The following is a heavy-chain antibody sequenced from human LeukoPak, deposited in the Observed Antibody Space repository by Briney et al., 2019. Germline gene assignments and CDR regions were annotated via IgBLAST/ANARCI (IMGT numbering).Heavy chain of an antibody. J-gene: IGHJ4*02. CDR2: IHYPGNI. D-gene: IGHD4-23*01. Sequence: WETLSLTCTVSGGSIRGFYWIWLRQPPGKGLEWIGNIHYPGNIKYNPSLKRRDTISVDMSKNQSSLKLSSVIAADTAVYYCARHVGRWGFDYWGQGTLVTVSS. CDR1: GGSIRGFY. CDR3: ARHVGRWGFDY. V-gene: IGHV4-59*08.